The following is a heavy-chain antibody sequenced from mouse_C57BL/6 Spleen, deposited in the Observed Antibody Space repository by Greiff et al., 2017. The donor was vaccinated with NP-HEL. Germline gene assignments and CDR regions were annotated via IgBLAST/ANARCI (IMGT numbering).Heavy chain of an antibody. CDR3: AREQDYGRGDY. Sequence: QVQLQQSGAELVKPGASVKMSCKASGYTFTSYWITWVKQRPGQGLEWIGDIYPGSGSTNYNGKFKGKATLTADKSSSTAYMQLSSLTSEDSAVYFCAREQDYGRGDYWGQGTSVTVSS. CDR1: GYTFTSYW. CDR2: IYPGSGST. D-gene: IGHD1-1*01. J-gene: IGHJ4*01. V-gene: IGHV1-55*01.